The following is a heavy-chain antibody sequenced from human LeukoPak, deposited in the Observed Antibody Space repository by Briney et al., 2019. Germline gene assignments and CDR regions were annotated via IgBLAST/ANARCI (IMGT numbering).Heavy chain of an antibody. Sequence: SETLSLTCTVSGGSISSSSYYWGWIRQPPGKGLEWIGSIYYSGSTYYNPSLKSRVTISVDTSKNQFSLKLSSVTAADTAVYYCARQAPRRRLVDYWCQGTLVTVSS. V-gene: IGHV4-39*01. J-gene: IGHJ4*02. CDR3: ARQAPRRRLVDY. CDR2: IYYSGST. D-gene: IGHD1-1*01. CDR1: GGSISSSSYY.